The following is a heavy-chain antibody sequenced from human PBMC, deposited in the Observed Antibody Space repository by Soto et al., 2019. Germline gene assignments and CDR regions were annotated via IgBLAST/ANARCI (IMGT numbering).Heavy chain of an antibody. J-gene: IGHJ4*02. CDR2: YFDGGRT. CDR1: IVPISEYS. V-gene: IGHV4-59*12. Sequence: SETLSLTCNFSIVPISEYSWSCVRHSPGKGLEWIGNYFDGGRTMYNPSLKSRVTISVDASKNLFSLELSSVTAADTSVYHCARGGSMLRGRNFFDAWGQGVPVNVSS. CDR3: ARGGSMLRGRNFFDA. D-gene: IGHD3-10*01.